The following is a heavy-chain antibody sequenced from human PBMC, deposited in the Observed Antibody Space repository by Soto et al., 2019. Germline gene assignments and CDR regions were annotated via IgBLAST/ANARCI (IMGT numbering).Heavy chain of an antibody. J-gene: IGHJ5*02. CDR1: GYSISSGYY. Sequence: SETLSLTCAVSGYSISSGYYWGWIRQPPGKGLEWIGNIYHSGDTHSNPSLKSRVTISVDTSKNQFSLQLSSVTAADTAVYYCARVDTAMVPSWFDPWGQGTLVTVSS. D-gene: IGHD5-18*01. V-gene: IGHV4-38-2*01. CDR2: IYHSGDT. CDR3: ARVDTAMVPSWFDP.